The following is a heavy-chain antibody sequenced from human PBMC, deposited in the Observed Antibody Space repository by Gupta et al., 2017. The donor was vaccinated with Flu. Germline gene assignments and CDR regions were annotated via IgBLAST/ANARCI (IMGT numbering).Heavy chain of an antibody. Sequence: LQESGPGLVKPSETLSLTCTVSGGSVSSGSYFWSWIRQPPGKGLEWIGHVFYSGSTNYNPSLKSRVTMSLDTSKKQFSLKLSSVTAADTAVYYCARGARRSWPAEDYYGMDVWGQGTTVTVS. CDR1: GGSVSSGSYF. V-gene: IGHV4-61*01. CDR3: ARGARRSWPAEDYYGMDV. J-gene: IGHJ6*02. CDR2: VFYSGST.